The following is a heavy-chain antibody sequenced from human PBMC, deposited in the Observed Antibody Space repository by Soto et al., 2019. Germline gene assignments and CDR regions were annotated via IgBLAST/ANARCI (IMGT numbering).Heavy chain of an antibody. CDR1: GYSFTSYW. CDR2: IDPSDSQT. CDR3: ARLSGYSSGWHYFEY. Sequence: GESLKISCNGSGYSFTSYWISWVRQMPGKGLEWMGRIDPSDSQTYYSPSFQGHVTTLVDKSINTAYLQWSSLRASDTAMYYCARLSGYSSGWHYFEYWGQGTLVTVSS. V-gene: IGHV5-10-1*01. J-gene: IGHJ4*02. D-gene: IGHD6-19*01.